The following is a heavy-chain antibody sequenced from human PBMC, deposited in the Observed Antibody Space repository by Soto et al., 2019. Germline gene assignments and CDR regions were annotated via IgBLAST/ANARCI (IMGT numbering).Heavy chain of an antibody. D-gene: IGHD3-10*01. V-gene: IGHV3-30-3*01. CDR2: ISYDGSNK. CDR1: GFTFSSYA. CDR3: ASLPDYYGYLAYYYYGMDV. Sequence: QVQLVESGGGVVQPGRSLRLSCAASGFTFSSYAMHWVRQAPGKGLEWVAVISYDGSNKYYADSVKGRFTISRDNSKNTLYLQMNSLRAEDTAVYYCASLPDYYGYLAYYYYGMDVWGQGTTVTVS. J-gene: IGHJ6*02.